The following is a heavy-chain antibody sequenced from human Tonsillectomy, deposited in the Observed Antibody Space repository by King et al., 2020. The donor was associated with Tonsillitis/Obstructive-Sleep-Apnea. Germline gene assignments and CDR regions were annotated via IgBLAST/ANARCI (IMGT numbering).Heavy chain of an antibody. D-gene: IGHD2-2*01. Sequence: VQLVESGGGLVQPGGSLRLSCAASGLTFSDHYMDWFRQAPGKGLEWVGRSRNKANSYATEYAASVKGRFSSSRDDSSNAVYLQMNSLKTEDTAVYYCTRERAASCMDVWGKGTMVTVSS. J-gene: IGHJ6*03. CDR1: GLTFSDHY. CDR3: TRERAASCMDV. CDR2: SRNKANSYAT. V-gene: IGHV3-72*01.